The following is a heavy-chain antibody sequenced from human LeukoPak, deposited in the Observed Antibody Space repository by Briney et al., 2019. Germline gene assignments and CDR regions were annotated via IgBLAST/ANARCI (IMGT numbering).Heavy chain of an antibody. D-gene: IGHD6-13*01. CDR2: IYPGDPDT. CDR3: ARLGGSCAGSSWYGGY. Sequence: PGESLKISCKGSGYSFTSYWIGWARQLPGKGLDWMGIIYPGDPDTRYSPSFQGQVTISADQSISTPYLQWRSLKASHTASYYCARLGGSCAGSSWYGGYWGQGTLVTVSS. CDR1: GYSFTSYW. V-gene: IGHV5-51*01. J-gene: IGHJ4*02.